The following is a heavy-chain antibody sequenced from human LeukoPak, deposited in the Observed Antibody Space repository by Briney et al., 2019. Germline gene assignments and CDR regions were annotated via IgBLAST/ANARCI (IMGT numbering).Heavy chain of an antibody. J-gene: IGHJ4*02. CDR3: ARSSMAVAGTLGY. V-gene: IGHV3-66*01. CDR1: GFIVSSNY. D-gene: IGHD6-19*01. Sequence: PGGSLRLSCAAPGFIVSSNYMSWVRQTPGKGLEWVAVIYSGGITYYADSVKGRFNVSRDNSKNTVYLQMNSLRGEDTAVYYCARSSMAVAGTLGYWGQGTLVTVSS. CDR2: IYSGGIT.